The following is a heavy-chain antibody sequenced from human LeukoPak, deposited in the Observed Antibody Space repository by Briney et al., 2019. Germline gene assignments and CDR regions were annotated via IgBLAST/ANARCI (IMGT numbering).Heavy chain of an antibody. CDR3: ASSHSSGWYALSY. D-gene: IGHD6-19*01. CDR1: GFTFSSYG. Sequence: PGGSLRLSCAASGFTFSSYGMHWVRQAPGKGLEWVAVIWYDGSNKYYADSVKGRFTISRDNSKNTLYLQMNSLRAEDTAVYYCASSHSSGWYALSYWGQGTLVTVSS. V-gene: IGHV3-33*01. CDR2: IWYDGSNK. J-gene: IGHJ4*02.